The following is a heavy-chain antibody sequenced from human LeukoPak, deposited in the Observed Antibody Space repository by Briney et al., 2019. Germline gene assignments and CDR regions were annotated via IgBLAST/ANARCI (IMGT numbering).Heavy chain of an antibody. J-gene: IGHJ4*02. V-gene: IGHV3-21*01. CDR2: ITSSNNYI. Sequence: GGSLRLSCAASGFTFSSYSMNWVRQAPGKGLEWVSSITSSNNYIYYGDSVKGRFTISRDDAKNSLFLQMNSLRAEDTATYYCAKVRWDHRELLLALDYWGQGTLVTVSS. D-gene: IGHD1-26*01. CDR3: AKVRWDHRELLLALDY. CDR1: GFTFSSYS.